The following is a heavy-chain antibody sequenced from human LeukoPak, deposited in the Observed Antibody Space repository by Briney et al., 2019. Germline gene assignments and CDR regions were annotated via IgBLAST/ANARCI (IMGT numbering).Heavy chain of an antibody. V-gene: IGHV1-18*01. J-gene: IGHJ4*02. CDR2: ISAYNGNT. D-gene: IGHD3-22*01. Sequence: ASVKVSCKSSGYTFTSYGISWVRQAPGQGLGWVGWISAYNGNTNYAQKFQGRVTMTRDTSISTVYMELSRLRSDDTAVYYCARDVGIMTYYYDSSGYYHPLYFDYWGQGTLVTVSS. CDR1: GYTFTSYG. CDR3: ARDVGIMTYYYDSSGYYHPLYFDY.